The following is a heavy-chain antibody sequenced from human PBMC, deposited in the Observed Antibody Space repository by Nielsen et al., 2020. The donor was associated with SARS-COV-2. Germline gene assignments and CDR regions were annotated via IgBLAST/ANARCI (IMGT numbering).Heavy chain of an antibody. CDR2: INHSGST. V-gene: IGHV4-34*01. J-gene: IGHJ6*03. CDR1: GGSISSYY. CDR3: AREHRITMVRGVTPKDYYYMDV. D-gene: IGHD3-10*01. Sequence: SETLSLTCTVSGGSISSYYWSWIRQPPGKGLEWIGEINHSGSTNYNPSLKSRVTISVDTSKNQFSLKLSSVTAADTAVYYCAREHRITMVRGVTPKDYYYMDVWGKGTTVTVSS.